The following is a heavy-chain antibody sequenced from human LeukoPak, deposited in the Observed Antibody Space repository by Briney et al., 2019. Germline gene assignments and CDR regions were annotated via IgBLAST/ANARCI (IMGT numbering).Heavy chain of an antibody. CDR1: GDSVSSNSVT. V-gene: IGHV6-1*01. J-gene: IGHJ4*02. D-gene: IGHD3-10*01. CDR3: ARATTVRGVHYFDY. CDR2: TYYRSKWYS. Sequence: SQTLSLTCAMSGDSVSSNSVTWNWIRQSPSRGLEWLGRTYYRSKWYSDYAVSVQGRITINPDTSKNQFSLQLNSVTPEDTAVYFCARATTVRGVHYFDYWGQGNLVTVSS.